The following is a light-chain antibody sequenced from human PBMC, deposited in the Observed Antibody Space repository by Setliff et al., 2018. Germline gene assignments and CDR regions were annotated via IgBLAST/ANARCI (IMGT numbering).Light chain of an antibody. CDR3: AAWDDSLSVML. J-gene: IGLJ2*01. CDR2: MTD. CDR1: SSNIGSNF. V-gene: IGLV1-47*01. Sequence: SALTQPYAVSGTPGQRVTISCSGSSSNIGSNFVYWYRQLPGTAPKLLIYMTDQRPSGVPDRFSGSKSGTSASLAISGLRSEDEGDYFCAAWDDSLSVMLFGGGTKVTVL.